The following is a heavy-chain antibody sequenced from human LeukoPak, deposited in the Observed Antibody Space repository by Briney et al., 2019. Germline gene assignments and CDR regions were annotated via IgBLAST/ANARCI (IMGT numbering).Heavy chain of an antibody. CDR1: GFTFSSYW. CDR2: IKQDGSEK. J-gene: IGHJ6*02. CDR3: ARAALYYYDSSGYYYYYGMDV. V-gene: IGHV3-7*01. D-gene: IGHD3-22*01. Sequence: GGSLRLSCAASGFTFSSYWMSWVRQAPGKGLEWVANIKQDGSEKYYVDSVKGRFTISRDNAKNSLYLQMNSLRAEDTAVYYCARAALYYYDSSGYYYYYGMDVWGQGTTVTVSS.